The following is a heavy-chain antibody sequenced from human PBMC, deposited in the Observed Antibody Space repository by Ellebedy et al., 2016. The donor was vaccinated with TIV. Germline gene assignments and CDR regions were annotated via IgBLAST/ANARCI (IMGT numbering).Heavy chain of an antibody. D-gene: IGHD1-26*01. CDR1: GFTFSSYG. CDR2: IWYDGSNK. Sequence: GESLKISCAASGFTFSSYGMHWVRQAPGKGLEWVAVIWYDGSNKYYADSVKGRFTISKDNSKNTLYLQMNSLRAEDTAVYYCARGPENLLGVGDYWGQGTLVTVSS. V-gene: IGHV3-33*01. CDR3: ARGPENLLGVGDY. J-gene: IGHJ4*02.